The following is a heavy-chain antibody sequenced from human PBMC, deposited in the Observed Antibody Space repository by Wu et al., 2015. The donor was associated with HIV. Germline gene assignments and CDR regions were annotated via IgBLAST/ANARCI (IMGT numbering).Heavy chain of an antibody. D-gene: IGHD3-9*01. CDR1: GGTFSSYA. J-gene: IGHJ4*02. CDR3: ASRSNYDILTGYYGDNYFDY. Sequence: QVQLVQSGAEVKKPGSSVKVSCKASGGTFSSYAISWVRQAPGQGLEWMGRIIPIFGTANYAQKFQGRVTITADESTSTAYMELSSLRSEDTAVYYCASRSNYDILTGYYGDNYFDYWGQGTLVTVSS. CDR2: IIPIFGTA. V-gene: IGHV1-69*13.